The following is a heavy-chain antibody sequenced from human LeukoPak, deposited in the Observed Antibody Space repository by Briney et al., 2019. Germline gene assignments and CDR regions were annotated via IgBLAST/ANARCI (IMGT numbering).Heavy chain of an antibody. CDR1: GFTFSSYP. V-gene: IGHV3-30*18. Sequence: GGSLRLSCAASGFTFSSYPMHWVRQAPGKGLEWVAVISYDGSDKYYADSVKGRFTISRDNSKNTLYLQMNSLRAEDTAVYSCAKSYNNGWYVVDYWGQGTLVTVSS. CDR3: AKSYNNGWYVVDY. J-gene: IGHJ4*02. CDR2: ISYDGSDK. D-gene: IGHD6-19*01.